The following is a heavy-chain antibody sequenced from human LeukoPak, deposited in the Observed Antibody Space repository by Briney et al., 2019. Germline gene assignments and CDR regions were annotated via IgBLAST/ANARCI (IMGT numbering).Heavy chain of an antibody. CDR1: GFTFGDYA. J-gene: IGHJ6*02. CDR3: TRGGCSSTSCHYYYYYGMDV. Sequence: GGSLRLSCTASGFTFGDYAMSWVRQAPGKGLEWVGFIRSKAYGGTTEYAASLKGRFTISSDDSKSIAYLQMNSLKTEDTAVYYCTRGGCSSTSCHYYYYYGMDVWGQGTTVTVSS. V-gene: IGHV3-49*04. CDR2: IRSKAYGGTT. D-gene: IGHD2-2*01.